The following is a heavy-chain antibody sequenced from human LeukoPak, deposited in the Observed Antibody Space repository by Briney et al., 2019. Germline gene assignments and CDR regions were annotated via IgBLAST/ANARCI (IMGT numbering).Heavy chain of an antibody. V-gene: IGHV3-33*01. CDR3: ARALSAMVADN. CDR2: IAYDGSNK. CDR1: GFTFNTYG. D-gene: IGHD5-18*01. Sequence: PGGSLRLSCAASGFTFNTYGMHWVRQAPGKGLQWVAVIAYDGSNKNYGDSVKGRFTISRDNSKNTVYLQMNSLRAEDTALYYCARALSAMVADNWGQGTLVTVSS. J-gene: IGHJ4*02.